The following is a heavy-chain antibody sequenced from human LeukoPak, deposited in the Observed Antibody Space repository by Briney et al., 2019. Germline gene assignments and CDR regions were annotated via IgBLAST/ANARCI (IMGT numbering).Heavy chain of an antibody. V-gene: IGHV3-11*05. CDR1: GFTFSDYY. J-gene: IGHJ4*02. CDR3: ARESRKAYYDILTGYFDY. Sequence: PGGSLRLSCAASGFTFSDYYMSWIRQAPGKGLEWVSYISSSSSYTNYADSVKGRFTTSRDNAKNSLYLQMNSLRAEDTAVYYCARESRKAYYDILTGYFDYWGQGTLVTVSS. CDR2: ISSSSSYT. D-gene: IGHD3-9*01.